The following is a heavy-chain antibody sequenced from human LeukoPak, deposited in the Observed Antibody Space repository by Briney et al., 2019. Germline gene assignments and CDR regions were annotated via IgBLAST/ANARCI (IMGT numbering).Heavy chain of an antibody. CDR1: GYTLIELS. V-gene: IGHV1-24*01. J-gene: IGHJ4*02. CDR2: FDPENSET. D-gene: IGHD2-8*02. Sequence: ASVKVSCKVSGYTLIELSMHWVRQAPGKGLEWMGGFDPENSETVYTQNFQGRFTMSEDTSVDTVYMELSSLRSDDTAVYYCATGWSGTGLLDFWGQGTLVTVSS. CDR3: ATGWSGTGLLDF.